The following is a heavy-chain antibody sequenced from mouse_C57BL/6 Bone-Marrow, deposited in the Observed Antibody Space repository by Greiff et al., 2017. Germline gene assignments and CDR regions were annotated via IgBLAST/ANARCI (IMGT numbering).Heavy chain of an antibody. D-gene: IGHD1-1*01. CDR3: TTGIYYPH. Sequence: DVQLQESGAELVRPGASVKLSCTASGFNIKDDYMHWVKQRPEQGLEWIGWIDPENGDTEYASKFQGKATITADTSTNTAYLQLSSLTSEDTAGYYCTTGIYYPHWGQGTTLTVSS. J-gene: IGHJ2*01. CDR1: GFNIKDDY. V-gene: IGHV14-4*01. CDR2: IDPENGDT.